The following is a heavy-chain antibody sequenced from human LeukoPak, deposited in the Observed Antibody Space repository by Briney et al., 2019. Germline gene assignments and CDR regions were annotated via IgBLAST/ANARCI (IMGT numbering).Heavy chain of an antibody. CDR2: ISYDGSNK. V-gene: IGHV3-30*18. Sequence: GGSLRLSCAASGFMFSNYGMHWVRQAPGKGLEWVAVISYDGSNKFYADSVKGRVTISRDNSKNTLYLQMNSLRPEDRAVYYCAKDRRHYYYGTDVWGQGTTVTVSS. CDR3: AKDRRHYYYGTDV. CDR1: GFMFSNYG. J-gene: IGHJ6*02.